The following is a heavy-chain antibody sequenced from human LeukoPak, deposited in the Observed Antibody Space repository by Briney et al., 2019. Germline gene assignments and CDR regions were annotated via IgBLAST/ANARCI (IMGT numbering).Heavy chain of an antibody. CDR3: AGTGERVVITTFDY. V-gene: IGHV4-39*07. CDR2: IYYSGST. D-gene: IGHD3-22*01. CDR1: GGSISSSSYY. Sequence: PSETLSLTCTVSGGSISSSSYYWGWIRQPPGKGLEWIGSIYYSGSTYYNPSLKSRVTISVDTSKNQFSLKLSSVTAADTAVYYCAGTGERVVITTFDYWGQGTLVTVSS. J-gene: IGHJ4*02.